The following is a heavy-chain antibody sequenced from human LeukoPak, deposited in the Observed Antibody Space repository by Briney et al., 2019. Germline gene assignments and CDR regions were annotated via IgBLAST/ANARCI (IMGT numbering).Heavy chain of an antibody. Sequence: ASVKVSCKASGYTFTSYYMHWVRQAPGQGLEWMGIINPSGGSTSYAQKFQGRVTMTRDTSTSTVYVELSSLRSEDTAVYYCARDGDTTVTTFPFDYWGQGTLVTVSS. CDR1: GYTFTSYY. J-gene: IGHJ4*02. V-gene: IGHV1-46*01. D-gene: IGHD4-17*01. CDR3: ARDGDTTVTTFPFDY. CDR2: INPSGGST.